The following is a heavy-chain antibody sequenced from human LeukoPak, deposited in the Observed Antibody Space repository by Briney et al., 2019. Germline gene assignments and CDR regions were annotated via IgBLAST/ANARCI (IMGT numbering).Heavy chain of an antibody. D-gene: IGHD5-24*01. CDR1: GGSISSYY. Sequence: PSETLSLTCTVSGGSISSYYWGWIRQPPGKGLEWIGSIYYSGSTYYNPSLKSRVTISVDTSKNQFSLKLSSVTAADTAVYYCAARSRDGYTYLDYWGQGTLVTVSS. CDR3: AARSRDGYTYLDY. CDR2: IYYSGST. J-gene: IGHJ4*02. V-gene: IGHV4-39*01.